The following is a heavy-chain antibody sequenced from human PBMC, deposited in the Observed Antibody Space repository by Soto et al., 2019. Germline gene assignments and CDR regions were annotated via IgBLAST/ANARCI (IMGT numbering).Heavy chain of an antibody. D-gene: IGHD1-7*01. J-gene: IGHJ4*02. CDR2: IYYSGST. CDR3: ARSHRNWNYLLDY. V-gene: IGHV4-59*01. CDR1: GGSISSYY. Sequence: QVQLQESGPGLVKPSETLSLTCTVSGGSISSYYWSWIRQPPGKGLEWIGYIYYSGSTNYNPSLKSRVTISVDTSKNQFSLKLSSVTAADTAVYYCARSHRNWNYLLDYWGQGTLVTVSS.